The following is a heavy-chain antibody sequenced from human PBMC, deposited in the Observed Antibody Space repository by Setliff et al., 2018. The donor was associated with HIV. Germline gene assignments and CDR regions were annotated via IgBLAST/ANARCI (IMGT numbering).Heavy chain of an antibody. CDR3: ARVHDGTTTGAYDI. CDR1: GYTFTAYY. CDR2: INPSGGGT. D-gene: IGHD3-22*01. V-gene: IGHV1-46*01. Sequence: ASVKVSCKASGYTFTAYYMHWVRQAPGQGLEWMGIINPSGGGTNFAQKFQGRVTMTRDTSTSTVYMELNSLRSEDTAVYYCARVHDGTTTGAYDIWGQGTLVTVSS. J-gene: IGHJ3*02.